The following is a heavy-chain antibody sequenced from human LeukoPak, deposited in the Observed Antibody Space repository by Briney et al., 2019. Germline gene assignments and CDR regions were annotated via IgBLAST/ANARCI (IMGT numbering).Heavy chain of an antibody. V-gene: IGHV3-7*01. D-gene: IGHD7-27*01. CDR1: GFSLSNYW. CDR2: IKQDGSEK. CDR3: ARGVWAPFDS. Sequence: PGGSLRLSCAAPGFSLSNYWMNWARQAPGKGLEWVANIKQDGSEKNYVDSVKGRFTISRDNAKNSLILQMNSLRDEDTAVYYCARGVWAPFDSWGQGTLVSVSS. J-gene: IGHJ4*02.